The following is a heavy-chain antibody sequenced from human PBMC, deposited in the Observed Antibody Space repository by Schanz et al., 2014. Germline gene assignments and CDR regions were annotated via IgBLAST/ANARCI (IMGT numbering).Heavy chain of an antibody. D-gene: IGHD3-3*01. V-gene: IGHV3-23*04. CDR2: ISGSGVTT. J-gene: IGHJ3*02. CDR1: GFTFSSYS. Sequence: VQLVESGGGLIQPGGSLRLSCAASGFTFSSYSMSWVRQAPGKGLEWVSVISGSGVTTYYADSVTGRFTIFRDNSKDTLYLQMNSLRAEDTAVFYCARVGGTYYDFWSGVPPTVMHDGFDIWGQGTMVTVS. CDR3: ARVGGTYYDFWSGVPPTVMHDGFDI.